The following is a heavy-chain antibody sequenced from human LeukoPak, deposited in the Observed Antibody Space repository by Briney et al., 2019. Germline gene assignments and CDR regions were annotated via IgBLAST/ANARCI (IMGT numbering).Heavy chain of an antibody. CDR2: ISSSSSYI. CDR3: ALCWSGYYFPFFFDY. CDR1: GFTFSNYS. J-gene: IGHJ4*02. D-gene: IGHD3-3*01. Sequence: GGSLRLSCAASGFTFSNYSMNWVRQAPGKGLEWVSSISSSSSYIYYADSVKGRFTISRDNAKNSLYLQMNSLRAEDTAVYYCALCWSGYYFPFFFDYWGQGTLVTVSS. V-gene: IGHV3-21*01.